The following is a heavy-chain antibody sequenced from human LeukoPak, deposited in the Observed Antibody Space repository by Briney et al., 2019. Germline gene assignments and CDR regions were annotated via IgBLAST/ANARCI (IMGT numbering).Heavy chain of an antibody. Sequence: SETLSLTCAVYGGSFSGYYGSWIRQPPGKGLEWIGEINHSGSTNYNPSLKSRVTISVDTSKNQFSLKLSSVTAADTAVYYCARVVEMGATSRSGDFDYWGQGTLVTVSS. D-gene: IGHD1-26*01. CDR1: GGSFSGYY. CDR2: INHSGST. J-gene: IGHJ4*02. V-gene: IGHV4-34*01. CDR3: ARVVEMGATSRSGDFDY.